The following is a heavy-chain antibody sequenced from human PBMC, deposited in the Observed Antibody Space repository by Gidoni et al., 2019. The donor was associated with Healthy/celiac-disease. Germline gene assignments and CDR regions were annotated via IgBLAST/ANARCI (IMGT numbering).Heavy chain of an antibody. CDR3: AKPTYVALEWLFGLFDY. CDR1: GFTFSSYA. Sequence: EVQLVESGGGLVQPGGSLRLSCAASGFTFSSYAMSWVRQAPGKGREWFSASCGSGCSTYYADTVKGRFTISRDNSKNTLYLQMNSLRAEDTAVYYCAKPTYVALEWLFGLFDYWGQGTLVTVSS. J-gene: IGHJ4*02. CDR2: SCGSGCST. D-gene: IGHD3-3*01. V-gene: IGHV3-23*04.